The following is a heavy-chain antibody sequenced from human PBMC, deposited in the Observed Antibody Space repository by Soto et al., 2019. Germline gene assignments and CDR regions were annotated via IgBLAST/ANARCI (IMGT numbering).Heavy chain of an antibody. J-gene: IGHJ4*02. Sequence: PSETLSLTCAVYGGSFSGYYWSWIGQSPGKGLEWIGEINHGGSSNFNPSLKSRLTISVDTSKNQFSLKLSSVTAADAAVYYCARRITTKVVHTDTPDKSYFDSWGQGTLVTVSS. CDR2: INHGGSS. CDR3: ARRITTKVVHTDTPDKSYFDS. V-gene: IGHV4-34*01. CDR1: GGSFSGYY. D-gene: IGHD3-22*01.